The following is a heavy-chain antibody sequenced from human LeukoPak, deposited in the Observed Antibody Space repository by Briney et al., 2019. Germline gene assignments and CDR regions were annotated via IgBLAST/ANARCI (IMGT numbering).Heavy chain of an antibody. J-gene: IGHJ5*02. CDR2: IIPIFGTA. CDR3: ARDLRNYYDSSGLNWFDP. V-gene: IGHV1-69*13. Sequence: SVKVSCKASGGSFSSYAISWVRQAPGQGLEWMGGIIPIFGTANYAQKFQGRVTITADESTSTAYMELSSLRSEDTAVYYCARDLRNYYDSSGLNWFDPWGQGTLVTVSS. CDR1: GGSFSSYA. D-gene: IGHD3-22*01.